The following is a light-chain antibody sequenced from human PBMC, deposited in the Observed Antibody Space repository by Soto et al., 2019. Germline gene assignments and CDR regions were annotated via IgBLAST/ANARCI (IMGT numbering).Light chain of an antibody. J-gene: IGKJ3*01. CDR1: QGIANY. CDR3: QQLSIYPLT. CDR2: SAS. Sequence: DIHLTQSPSFLSASEGDRVTITCRASQGIANYLAWFQQKPGKAPKLLIDSASTLQSGVPSRFSGSGVGTEFTLTITSLQREDPATYYCQQLSIYPLTFGPGTRVDI. V-gene: IGKV1-9*01.